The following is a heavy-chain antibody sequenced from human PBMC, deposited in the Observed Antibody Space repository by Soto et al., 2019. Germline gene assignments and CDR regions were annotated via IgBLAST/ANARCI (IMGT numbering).Heavy chain of an antibody. CDR3: ATRKRSTYYDFWSGYPPGWYYYYGMDV. D-gene: IGHD3-3*01. V-gene: IGHV1-8*01. CDR2: MNPNSGNT. J-gene: IGHJ6*02. CDR1: GYTFTSYD. Sequence: ASVKVSCKASGYTFTSYDINWVRQATGQGLEWMGWMNPNSGNTGYAQKFQGRVTMTRNTSISTAYMELSSLRSEDTAVYYCATRKRSTYYDFWSGYPPGWYYYYGMDVWGQGTTVTVSS.